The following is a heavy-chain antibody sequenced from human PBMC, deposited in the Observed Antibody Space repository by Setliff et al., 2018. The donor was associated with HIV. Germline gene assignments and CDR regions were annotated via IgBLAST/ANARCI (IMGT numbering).Heavy chain of an antibody. V-gene: IGHV4-38-2*01. CDR1: GYSISSGYY. D-gene: IGHD6-6*01. Sequence: SETLSLTCAVSGYSISSGYYWGWIRQPPGKGLEWIGSIHHSGSTYNNPSLKSRVTISVDTSKNQFSLKLSSVTAADTAVYYCARDPELYSSSSGWFDPWGQGTLVTVSS. CDR2: IHHSGST. CDR3: ARDPELYSSSSGWFDP. J-gene: IGHJ5*02.